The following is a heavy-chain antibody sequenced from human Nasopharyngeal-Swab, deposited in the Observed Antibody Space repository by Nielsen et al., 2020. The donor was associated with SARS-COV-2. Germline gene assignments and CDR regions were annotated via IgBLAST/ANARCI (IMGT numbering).Heavy chain of an antibody. J-gene: IGHJ6*02. V-gene: IGHV3-30*18. CDR3: AKDLWVVVASGMDV. D-gene: IGHD2-21*01. Sequence: GESLKISCAASGFTFSNYAMHWVRQAPGKGLEWVAVILYDGSNEYYADSVKGRFTLSRDNSKNTLFLQMSSLRTEDTGVYYCAKDLWVVVASGMDVWGQGTTVTVSS. CDR1: GFTFSNYA. CDR2: ILYDGSNE.